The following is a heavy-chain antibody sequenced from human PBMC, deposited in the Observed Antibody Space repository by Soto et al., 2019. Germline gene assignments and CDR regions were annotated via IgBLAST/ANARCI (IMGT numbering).Heavy chain of an antibody. D-gene: IGHD4-17*01. CDR1: GFTFSSYS. Sequence: EVQLVESGGGLVQPGGSLRLSCAASGFTFSSYSMNWVRQAPGKGLEWVSYISSSSSTIYYADSVKGRFTISRDNAKNSLYLQMNSLRDEDTAVYYCASEYDYGHLFYYYYGMDVWCQGTTVTVSS. CDR3: ASEYDYGHLFYYYYGMDV. V-gene: IGHV3-48*02. J-gene: IGHJ6*02. CDR2: ISSSSSTI.